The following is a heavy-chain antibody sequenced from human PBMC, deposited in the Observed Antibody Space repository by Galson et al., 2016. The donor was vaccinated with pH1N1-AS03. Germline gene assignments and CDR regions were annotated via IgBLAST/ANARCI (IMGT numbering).Heavy chain of an antibody. D-gene: IGHD2-15*01. J-gene: IGHJ6*02. Sequence: SLRLSCAASGFTFDDYTMHWVRQAPGKGLEWVSSITWNSGRIVYADSVKGRFTISRDNTKDSLYLQMNSLRADDTAVYYCARSQYPGTPRGGLDVWGQGTTVTVSS. CDR3: ARSQYPGTPRGGLDV. V-gene: IGHV3-9*01. CDR2: ITWNSGRI. CDR1: GFTFDDYT.